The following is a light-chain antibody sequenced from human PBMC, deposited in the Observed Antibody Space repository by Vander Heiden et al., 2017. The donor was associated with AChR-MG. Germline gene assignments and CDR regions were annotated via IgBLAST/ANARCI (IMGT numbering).Light chain of an antibody. J-gene: IGLJ3*02. CDR2: GNS. CDR1: SSNIGAGDE. CDR3: QAYDSSLSGSRV. V-gene: IGLV1-40*01. Sequence: QSVLTPPPSVSGAPGQRVTISCTGSSSNIGAGDEVHWYQQLPGTAPKRLIYGNSNRPSGVPDRFSGSKSGTSASLAITGLQAEDEADYYCQAYDSSLSGSRVFGGGTKLTVL.